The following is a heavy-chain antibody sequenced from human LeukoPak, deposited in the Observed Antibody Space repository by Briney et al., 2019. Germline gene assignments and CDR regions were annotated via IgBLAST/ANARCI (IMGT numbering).Heavy chain of an antibody. Sequence: SETLFLTCAVSGYSISSGYYWGWIRQPPGKGLEWIGSIYHSGSTYYNPSLKSRVTISVDTSKNQFSLKLSSVTAADTAVYYCARGTYYDILTGYYFSSRPFDPWGQGTLVTVSS. J-gene: IGHJ5*02. CDR3: ARGTYYDILTGYYFSSRPFDP. CDR2: IYHSGST. CDR1: GYSISSGYY. V-gene: IGHV4-38-2*01. D-gene: IGHD3-9*01.